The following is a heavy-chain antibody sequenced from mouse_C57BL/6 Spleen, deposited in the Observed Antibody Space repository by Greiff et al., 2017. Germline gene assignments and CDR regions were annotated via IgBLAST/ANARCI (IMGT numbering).Heavy chain of an antibody. D-gene: IGHD4-1*01. J-gene: IGHJ3*01. CDR2: IYPGGGYT. CDR3: ARSVTGTLFAY. CDR1: GYTFTNYW. V-gene: IGHV1-63*01. Sequence: QVQLQQSGAELVRPGTSVKMSCKASGYTFTNYWIGWAKQRPGHGLAWIGDIYPGGGYTNYNEKFKGKATLTADNSSSTAYMQFSSLTSEDSAIYYCARSVTGTLFAYGGQGTLVTVSA.